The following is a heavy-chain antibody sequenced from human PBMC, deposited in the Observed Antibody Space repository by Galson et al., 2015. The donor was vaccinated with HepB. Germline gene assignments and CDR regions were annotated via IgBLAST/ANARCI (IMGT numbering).Heavy chain of an antibody. CDR2: ISGSGGST. V-gene: IGHV3-23*01. CDR1: GFTFSSYA. CDR3: AKGGVGVWGSYRDAFDI. D-gene: IGHD3-16*02. J-gene: IGHJ3*02. Sequence: SLRLSCAASGFTFSSYAMSWVRQAPGKGLEWVSAISGSGGSTYYADSVKGRFTISRDNSKNTLYLQMNSLRAEDTAVYYCAKGGVGVWGSYRDAFDIWGQGPMVT.